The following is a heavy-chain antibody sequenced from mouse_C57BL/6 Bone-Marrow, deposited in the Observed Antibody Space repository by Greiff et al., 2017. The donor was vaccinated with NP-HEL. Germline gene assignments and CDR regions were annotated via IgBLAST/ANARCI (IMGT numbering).Heavy chain of an antibody. CDR3: ARSECDGYYGFAN. CDR2: IDPANGNT. V-gene: IGHV14-3*01. J-gene: IGHJ3*01. Sequence: EVQLQQSVAELVRPGASVKLSCTASGFNITNTYMHWVKQRPEQGLEWIGRIDPANGNTKYAPKFQGKATINADSSYNNAYLQLSSLTSEDTAINYCARSECDGYYGFANWGQGTLVTVSA. CDR1: GFNITNTY. D-gene: IGHD2-3*01.